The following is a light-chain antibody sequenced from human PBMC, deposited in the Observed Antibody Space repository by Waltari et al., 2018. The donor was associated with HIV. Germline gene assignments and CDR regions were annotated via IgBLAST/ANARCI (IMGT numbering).Light chain of an antibody. Sequence: ETVLTQAPGILSVSPEEGVDLSCRASQSVLSNYLAWSQQIPGQAPRLLIFGASSRATGIPDRFIGIGSGTDFTLTISRLEPEDFAVYYCQQYGGSPGFTFGPGTKVDIK. CDR3: QQYGGSPGFT. CDR1: QSVLSNY. CDR2: GAS. V-gene: IGKV3-20*01. J-gene: IGKJ3*01.